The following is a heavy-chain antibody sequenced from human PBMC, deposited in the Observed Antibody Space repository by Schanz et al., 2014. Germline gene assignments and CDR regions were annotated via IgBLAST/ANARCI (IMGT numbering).Heavy chain of an antibody. V-gene: IGHV1-69*02. CDR1: GGTFSSYT. D-gene: IGHD2-15*01. J-gene: IGHJ3*02. CDR2: IIPVLAIA. Sequence: QVQLVQSEAEVKKPGSSVKVSCKASGGTFSSYTISWVRQAPGQGLEWMGRIIPVLAIADYAQKFQGRVTITADKSTSTAYMELSSLRSDDTAVYYCARGGGPEDVFDIWGQGTILTVSS. CDR3: ARGGGPEDVFDI.